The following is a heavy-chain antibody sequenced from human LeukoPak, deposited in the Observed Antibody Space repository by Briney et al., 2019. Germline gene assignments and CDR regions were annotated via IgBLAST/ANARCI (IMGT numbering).Heavy chain of an antibody. CDR1: GFTFSSYW. CDR3: AKAKGAIYSYGDYVGAQNY. D-gene: IGHD4-17*01. Sequence: GGSLRLSCAASGFTFSSYWMSWVRQAPGKGLEWVANIKQDGSEKYYVDSVKGRFTISRDNSKNTLYLQMNSLRAEDTAVYYCAKAKGAIYSYGDYVGAQNYWGQGTLVTVSS. J-gene: IGHJ4*02. CDR2: IKQDGSEK. V-gene: IGHV3-7*03.